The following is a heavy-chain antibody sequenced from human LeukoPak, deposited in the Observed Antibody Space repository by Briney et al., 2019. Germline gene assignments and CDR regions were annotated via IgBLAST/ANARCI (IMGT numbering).Heavy chain of an antibody. Sequence: ASVKVSCTASGYTFTSYGISWVRQAPGQGLEWMGWISAYNGNTNYAQKLQGRVTMTTDTSTSTAYMELRSLRSDDTAVYYCARDRNILTGHIPFDYWGQGTLVTVSS. CDR3: ARDRNILTGHIPFDY. CDR1: GYTFTSYG. V-gene: IGHV1-18*01. D-gene: IGHD3-9*01. J-gene: IGHJ4*02. CDR2: ISAYNGNT.